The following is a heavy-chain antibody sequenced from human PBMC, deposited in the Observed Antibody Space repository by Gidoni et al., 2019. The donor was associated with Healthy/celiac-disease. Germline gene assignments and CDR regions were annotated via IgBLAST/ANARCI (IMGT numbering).Heavy chain of an antibody. V-gene: IGHV1-69*04. CDR2: IIPILGIA. Sequence: QVQLVQSGAEVKKPGSSVKVSCKASGGTFSSYAISWVRQAPGQGLEWMGRIIPILGIANYAQKFQGRVTITADKSTSTAYMELSSLRSEDTAVYYCARELIVVVAADYYYGMDVWGQGTTVTVSS. D-gene: IGHD2-15*01. CDR3: ARELIVVVAADYYYGMDV. CDR1: GGTFSSYA. J-gene: IGHJ6*02.